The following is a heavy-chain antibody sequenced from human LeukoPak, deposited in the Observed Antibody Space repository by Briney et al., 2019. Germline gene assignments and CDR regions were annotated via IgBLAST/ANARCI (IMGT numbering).Heavy chain of an antibody. CDR1: GVTVTMNS. V-gene: IGHV3-53*01. J-gene: IGHJ4*02. CDR2: FYSGGNT. Sequence: GGSLRPPPTVLGVTVTMNSIGGGPHGPREGRGWGLVFYSGGNTHYSDSVKGRFTISRDNSKNTLYLQMNSLGADDTAVYYCARRAGEYSHPYDYWGQGTLVTVSS. D-gene: IGHD4-17*01. CDR3: ARRAGEYSHPYDY.